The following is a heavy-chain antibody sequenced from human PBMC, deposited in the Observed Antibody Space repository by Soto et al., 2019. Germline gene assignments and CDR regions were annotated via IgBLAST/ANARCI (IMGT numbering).Heavy chain of an antibody. CDR3: ARGGITMVRGVIIPWFDP. CDR1: GGSFSGYY. J-gene: IGHJ5*02. CDR2: INHSGST. V-gene: IGHV4-34*01. Sequence: SETLSLTCAVYGGSFSGYYWSWIRQPPGKGLEWIGEINHSGSTNYNPSLKSRVTISVDTSKNQFSLKLSSVTAADTAVYYCARGGITMVRGVIIPWFDPWGQGTLVTVSS. D-gene: IGHD3-10*01.